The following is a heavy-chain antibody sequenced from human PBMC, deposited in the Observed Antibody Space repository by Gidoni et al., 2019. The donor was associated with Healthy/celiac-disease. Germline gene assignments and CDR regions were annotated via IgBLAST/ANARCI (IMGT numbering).Heavy chain of an antibody. D-gene: IGHD4-17*01. CDR3: ARATATTVVSNYFDY. CDR2: INAGNGNT. J-gene: IGHJ4*02. V-gene: IGHV1-3*01. CDR1: GYTFTSYA. Sequence: QVQLVQSGAEVKKPGASVKVSCKASGYTFTSYAMHWVRQAPGQRLEWMGWINAGNGNTKYSQKFQGRVTITRDTSESTAYMELSSLRSEDTAVYYCARATATTVVSNYFDYWGQGTLVTVSS.